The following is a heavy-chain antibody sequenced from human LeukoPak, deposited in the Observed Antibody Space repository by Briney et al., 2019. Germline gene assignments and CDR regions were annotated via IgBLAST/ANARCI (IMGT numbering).Heavy chain of an antibody. D-gene: IGHD3-22*01. CDR2: IYHSGST. Sequence: SETLSLTCTVSGYSISSDYYWGWIRQPPGEGLEWIGSIYHSGSTYYNPSLKSRVTISVDTSKNQFSLKLSSVTAADTAVYYCARDNLGYDAFDIWGQGTMVTVSS. V-gene: IGHV4-38-2*02. CDR3: ARDNLGYDAFDI. J-gene: IGHJ3*02. CDR1: GYSISSDYY.